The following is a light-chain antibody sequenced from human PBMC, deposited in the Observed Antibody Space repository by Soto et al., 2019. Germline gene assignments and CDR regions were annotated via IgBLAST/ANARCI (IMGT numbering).Light chain of an antibody. Sequence: DILMSPSPESLAVSLGERATIECKSRQSVFYTSRNKRSLAWYRQVPGQPPEAIIYCAPIRESGFPARVSGRGSGTDFTLTVSILQSADVAVYFCQQYYIPPWMFGEGTKVEIK. CDR3: QQYYIPPWM. J-gene: IGKJ1*01. CDR1: QSVFYTSRNKRS. CDR2: CAP. V-gene: IGKV4-1*01.